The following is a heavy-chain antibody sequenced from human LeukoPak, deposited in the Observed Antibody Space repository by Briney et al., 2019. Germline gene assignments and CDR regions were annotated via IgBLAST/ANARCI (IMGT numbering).Heavy chain of an antibody. Sequence: SETLSLTCAVSGGSVSSGGYSWSWIRQPPGKGLEWIGYIYHNGSTYYNPSLKSRVTISVDRSKNQFSLKLSSVTAADTAVYYCARDNYSYGLDYWGQGTLVTVSS. D-gene: IGHD5-18*01. J-gene: IGHJ4*02. CDR1: GGSVSSGGYS. CDR3: ARDNYSYGLDY. CDR2: IYHNGST. V-gene: IGHV4-30-2*01.